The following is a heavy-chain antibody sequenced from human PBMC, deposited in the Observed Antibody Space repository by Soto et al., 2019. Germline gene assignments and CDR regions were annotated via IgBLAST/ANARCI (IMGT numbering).Heavy chain of an antibody. Sequence: GGSLRLSCAASGVTFSSYGMHWVRQAPGKGLEWVAVISYDGSNKYYADSVKGRFTISRDNSTNTLYLQMNSLRVEDTAVYYCARVYCSSTSSLSSFDPSGQGPLVTLSS. J-gene: IGHJ5*02. V-gene: IGHV3-30*03. CDR3: ARVYCSSTSSLSSFDP. D-gene: IGHD2-2*01. CDR1: GVTFSSYG. CDR2: ISYDGSNK.